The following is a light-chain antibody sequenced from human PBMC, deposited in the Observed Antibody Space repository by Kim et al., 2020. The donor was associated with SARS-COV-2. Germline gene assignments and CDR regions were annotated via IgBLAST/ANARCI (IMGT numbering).Light chain of an antibody. V-gene: IGKV4-1*01. CDR3: QQYYNAPWT. Sequence: ATISCKSSQSVLYSSNNNNYLAWFQQKPGQPPKLLIYWASTRESGVPDRFSGSGSGTDFNLTISSLQAEDVAVYYCQQYYNAPWTFGQGTKVDIK. CDR1: QSVLYSSNNNNY. CDR2: WAS. J-gene: IGKJ1*01.